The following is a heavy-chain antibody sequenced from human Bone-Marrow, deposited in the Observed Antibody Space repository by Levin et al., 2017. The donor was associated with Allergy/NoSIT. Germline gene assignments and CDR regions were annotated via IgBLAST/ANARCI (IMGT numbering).Heavy chain of an antibody. Sequence: GESLKISCKASGYIFTNYYIHWLRQAPGQGLEWMGIINPNGGSTTYEQKFQGRVTMTRDTSTKTVYMELSSVTSEDTAVYYCARDMAAVFRGAMFYFDSWGQGALVTVSS. CDR1: GYIFTNYY. CDR2: INPNGGST. D-gene: IGHD3-10*01. CDR3: ARDMAAVFRGAMFYFDS. J-gene: IGHJ4*02. V-gene: IGHV1-46*01.